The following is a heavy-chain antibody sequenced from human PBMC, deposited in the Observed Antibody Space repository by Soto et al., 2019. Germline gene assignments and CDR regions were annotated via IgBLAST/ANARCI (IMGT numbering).Heavy chain of an antibody. Sequence: PSETLSLTCPVSGGSISRSYWWSWVRQPPGKGLEWIGEISHSGRTNYKPSIKSRVTIAVDKSKNQFSLKLSSVSAADTAVYYCARRVAVAGDGDYFDYWGRGTLFTVSS. J-gene: IGHJ4*02. CDR1: GGSISRSYW. CDR2: ISHSGRT. CDR3: ARRVAVAGDGDYFDY. D-gene: IGHD6-19*01. V-gene: IGHV4-4*02.